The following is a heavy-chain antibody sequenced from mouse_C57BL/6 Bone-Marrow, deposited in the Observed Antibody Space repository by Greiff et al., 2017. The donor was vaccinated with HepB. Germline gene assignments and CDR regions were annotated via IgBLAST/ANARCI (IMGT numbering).Heavy chain of an antibody. CDR2: ISNLAYSI. V-gene: IGHV5-15*01. Sequence: EVKLMESGGGLVQPGGSLKLSCAASGFTFSDYGMAWVRQAPRKGPEWVAFISNLAYSIYYADTVTGRFTISRENAKNTLYLEMSSLRSEDTAMYYCARHGDGNYPYYYAMDYWGQGTSVTVSS. CDR3: ARHGDGNYPYYYAMDY. CDR1: GFTFSDYG. D-gene: IGHD2-1*01. J-gene: IGHJ4*01.